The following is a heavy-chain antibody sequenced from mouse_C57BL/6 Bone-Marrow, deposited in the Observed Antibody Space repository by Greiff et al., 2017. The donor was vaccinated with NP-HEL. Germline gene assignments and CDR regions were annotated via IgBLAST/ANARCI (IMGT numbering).Heavy chain of an antibody. Sequence: EVKLQESGGGLVKPGGSLKLSCAASGFTFSDYGMHWVRQAPEKGLEWVAYISSGSSTIYYADTVKGRFTISRDNAKNTLFLQMTSLRSEDTAVYYCARVDGYSWFAYWGQGTLVTVSA. CDR2: ISSGSSTI. CDR3: ARVDGYSWFAY. V-gene: IGHV5-17*01. CDR1: GFTFSDYG. D-gene: IGHD2-3*01. J-gene: IGHJ3*01.